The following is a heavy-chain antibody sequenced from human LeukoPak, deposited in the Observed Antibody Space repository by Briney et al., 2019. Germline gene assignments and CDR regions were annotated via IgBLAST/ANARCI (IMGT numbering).Heavy chain of an antibody. D-gene: IGHD3-10*02. CDR2: ISSSGSAI. J-gene: IGHJ6*04. CDR3: AELGITMIGGV. V-gene: IGHV3-48*03. CDR1: GLTFSSDE. Sequence: PGGSLRLSCAASGLTFSSDEMNWVRQAPGKGLGWVSYISSSGSAIYYADSVKGRFTISRDNAKNSLYLQMNSLRAEDTAVYYCAELGITMIGGVWGKGTTVTISS.